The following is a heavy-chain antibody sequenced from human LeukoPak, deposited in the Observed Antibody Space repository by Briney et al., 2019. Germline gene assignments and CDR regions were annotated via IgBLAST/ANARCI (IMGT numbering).Heavy chain of an antibody. J-gene: IGHJ4*02. D-gene: IGHD2-15*01. V-gene: IGHV3-15*01. CDR3: TTDPAVVVAATLESDY. CDR1: GFTFSNAW. CDR2: IKSKTDGGTT. Sequence: PGGSLRLSCAASGFTFSNAWMSWVRHAPGKGLEWVGRIKSKTDGGTTDYAAPVKGRFTISRDDSKNTLYLQMNSLKTEDTAVYYCTTDPAVVVAATLESDYWGQGTLVTVSS.